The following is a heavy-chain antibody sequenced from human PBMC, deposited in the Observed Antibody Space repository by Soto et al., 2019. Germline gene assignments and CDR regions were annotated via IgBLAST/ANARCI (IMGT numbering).Heavy chain of an antibody. CDR2: ISYDGSNK. J-gene: IGHJ4*02. CDR3: ARRPTPYYFDY. V-gene: IGHV3-30-3*01. CDR1: GFTFSSYA. Sequence: GGSLRLSCAASGFTFSSYAMHWVRQAPGKGLEWVAVISYDGSNKYYADSVKGRFTISRDNSQNTLYLQMNSPTAEDTADYYCARRPTPYYFDYWGQGTLVTVSS.